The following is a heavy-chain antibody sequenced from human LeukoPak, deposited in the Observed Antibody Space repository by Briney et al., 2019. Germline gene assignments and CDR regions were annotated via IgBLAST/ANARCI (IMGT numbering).Heavy chain of an antibody. D-gene: IGHD1-26*01. CDR3: ARGDSGSFSQFDC. CDR2: IYYSGST. V-gene: IGHV4-30-4*01. Sequence: SETLSLTCTVSGGSISSGDYYWSWIRQPPGKGLEWIGYIYYSGSTYYNPSLKSRVTISVDTSKNQVSLKLSSVTAADTAVYYCARGDSGSFSQFDCWGQGTLVTVSS. J-gene: IGHJ4*02. CDR1: GGSISSGDYY.